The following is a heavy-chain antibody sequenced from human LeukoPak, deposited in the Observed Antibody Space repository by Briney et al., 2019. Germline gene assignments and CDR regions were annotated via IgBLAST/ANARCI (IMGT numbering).Heavy chain of an antibody. D-gene: IGHD6-19*01. Sequence: SQTLSLTCTVSGRSISSGSYYWSWIRQPAGKGLDWIGRIYTSGSTNYNPSLKSRVNISVDPSKNQFSLKLSSVTAADTAVYYCARSPLREGSGWYYFDYWGQGTLVTVSS. CDR1: GRSISSGSYY. CDR2: IYTSGST. J-gene: IGHJ4*02. V-gene: IGHV4-61*02. CDR3: ARSPLREGSGWYYFDY.